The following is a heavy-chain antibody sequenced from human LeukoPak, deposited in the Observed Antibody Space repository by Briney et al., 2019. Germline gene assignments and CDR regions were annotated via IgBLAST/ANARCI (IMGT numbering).Heavy chain of an antibody. CDR2: IYYSGST. CDR3: ARLYGSGKGYFDY. CDR1: GGSISSGGYY. V-gene: IGHV4-30-4*08. Sequence: SETLSLTCTVSGGSISSGGYYWSWIRQHPGKGLEWIGYIYYSGSTYYNPSLKSRVTISVDTSKNQFSLKLSSVTAADTAVYYCARLYGSGKGYFDYWGQGTLVTVSS. J-gene: IGHJ4*02. D-gene: IGHD3-10*01.